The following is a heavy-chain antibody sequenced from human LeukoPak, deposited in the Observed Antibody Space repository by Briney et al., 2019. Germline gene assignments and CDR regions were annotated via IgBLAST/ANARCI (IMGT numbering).Heavy chain of an antibody. CDR1: GFTFNSFA. CDR2: ISNSGGST. Sequence: GGSLRLSCAAYGFTFNSFAMIWLPQAPGKGRMGVSGISNSGGSTFYADSVKGRITISRDNSKNTLYLQMNSLRAEDTAVYYCAKRVVGVTNYYYMDVWAKGTTVTVSS. D-gene: IGHD1-26*01. V-gene: IGHV3-23*01. J-gene: IGHJ6*03. CDR3: AKRVVGVTNYYYMDV.